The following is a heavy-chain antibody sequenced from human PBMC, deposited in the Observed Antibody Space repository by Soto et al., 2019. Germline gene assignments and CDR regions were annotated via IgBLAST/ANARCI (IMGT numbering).Heavy chain of an antibody. CDR3: ARESGGATATLDYYYFYMDV. J-gene: IGHJ6*03. V-gene: IGHV1-2*02. CDR2: MNPNSGDT. Sequence: QVQLVQSGAEVKKPGASVTVSCKASGYTFSDYYLHWVRQAPGQGPEWMGWMNPNSGDTKYAQKCRGRVTMTREQYVRTAFMELNWLKSDDTAVYYCARESGGATATLDYYYFYMDVWGKGTTVTVSS. CDR1: GYTFSDYY. D-gene: IGHD1-26*01.